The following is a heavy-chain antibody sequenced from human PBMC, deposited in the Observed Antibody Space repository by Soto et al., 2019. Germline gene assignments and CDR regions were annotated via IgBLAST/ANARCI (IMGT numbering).Heavy chain of an antibody. J-gene: IGHJ6*02. Sequence: PSETLSLTCTVSGGSISSYYWSWIRQPPGKGLEWIGYIYYSGSTNYNPSLKSRVTISVDTSKNQFSLKLSSVTAADTAVYYCARDFAVPAAHLGYYYYGMDVWGQGTTVTVSS. V-gene: IGHV4-59*01. CDR1: GGSISSYY. D-gene: IGHD2-2*01. CDR2: IYYSGST. CDR3: ARDFAVPAAHLGYYYYGMDV.